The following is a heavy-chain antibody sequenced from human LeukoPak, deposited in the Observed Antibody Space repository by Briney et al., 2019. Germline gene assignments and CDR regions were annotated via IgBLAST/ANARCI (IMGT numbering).Heavy chain of an antibody. CDR3: ARDPGYCSGGSCQYYYYYYMDV. D-gene: IGHD2-15*01. Sequence: GGSLRLSCAASGFTFSSYTMNWVRQAPGKGLEWVSSISSSSSYIYYADSVKGRFTISRDNAKNSLYLQMNSLRAEDTAVYYCARDPGYCSGGSCQYYYYYYMDVWGKGTTVTVSS. J-gene: IGHJ6*03. CDR2: ISSSSSYI. V-gene: IGHV3-21*01. CDR1: GFTFSSYT.